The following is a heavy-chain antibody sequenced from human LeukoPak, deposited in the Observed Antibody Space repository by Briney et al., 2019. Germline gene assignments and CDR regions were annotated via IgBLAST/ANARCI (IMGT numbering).Heavy chain of an antibody. CDR1: GITFSNHA. CDR3: ATHPATETYFGVFDY. J-gene: IGHJ4*02. Sequence: PGGSLRLSCAASGITFSNHAMTWVRQAPGKGLEWVSGITGSGANTYYAESVKGRFTISRDNSRSTLYLQMNSLRAEDAALYYCATHPATETYFGVFDYWGQGTLVTVSS. CDR2: ITGSGANT. D-gene: IGHD1-1*01. V-gene: IGHV3-23*01.